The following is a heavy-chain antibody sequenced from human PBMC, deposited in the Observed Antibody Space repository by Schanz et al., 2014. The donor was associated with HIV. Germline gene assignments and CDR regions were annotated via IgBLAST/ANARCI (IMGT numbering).Heavy chain of an antibody. CDR3: ARDFSPFPRCLPFDV. Sequence: QVQLVQSGAEVKKPGASVKLSCKASGYTLTGFYLHWLRQAPGQGLEWMGWINPNSGGTNFAQKFQGRVTMTRDTSISTAYMELYRLISDDAAVYYCARDFSPFPRCLPFDVWGQGTMVTVSS. J-gene: IGHJ3*01. CDR2: INPNSGGT. V-gene: IGHV1-2*02. CDR1: GYTLTGFY.